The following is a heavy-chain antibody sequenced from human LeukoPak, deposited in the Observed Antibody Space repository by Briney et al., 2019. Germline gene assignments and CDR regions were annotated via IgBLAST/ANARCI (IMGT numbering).Heavy chain of an antibody. J-gene: IGHJ4*02. CDR1: GFSFDDYA. V-gene: IGHV3-9*01. CDR3: ARGENFHIY. Sequence: GGSLRLSRAASGFSFDDYAMHWVRQAPGKGPEWVSSISWNSGFIDYADSVKGRFTISRDNAKNSLSLQMNSLRAEDTAVYYCARGENFHIYWGQGTLVTVS. CDR2: ISWNSGFI.